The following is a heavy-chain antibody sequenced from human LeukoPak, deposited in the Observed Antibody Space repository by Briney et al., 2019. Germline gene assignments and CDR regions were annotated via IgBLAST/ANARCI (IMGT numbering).Heavy chain of an antibody. Sequence: ASLKVSWKASGYTLTGYYMHWVRQAPGQGVGWMVYIYPNSRSTKYAQKFQGRVTMTRDTSISTAYMELSGLRSDDTAVYYCGTLLSNGPFDYWGQGSLVTVSS. CDR3: GTLLSNGPFDY. CDR2: IYPNSRST. V-gene: IGHV1-2*02. J-gene: IGHJ4*02. CDR1: GYTLTGYY.